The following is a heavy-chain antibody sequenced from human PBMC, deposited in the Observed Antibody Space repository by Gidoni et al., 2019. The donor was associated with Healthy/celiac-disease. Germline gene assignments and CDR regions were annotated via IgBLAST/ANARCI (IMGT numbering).Heavy chain of an antibody. CDR3: ARNAEERFLEWLLSENWFDP. Sequence: EVQLVESGGGLVQPGGSLRLSCAASGFTFRSYEMNWVRQAPGKGLEWVSYISSSGSTIYYADSVKGRFTISRDNAKNSLYLQMNSLRAEDTAVYYCARNAEERFLEWLLSENWFDPWGQGTLVTVSS. CDR1: GFTFRSYE. J-gene: IGHJ5*02. D-gene: IGHD3-3*01. CDR2: ISSSGSTI. V-gene: IGHV3-48*03.